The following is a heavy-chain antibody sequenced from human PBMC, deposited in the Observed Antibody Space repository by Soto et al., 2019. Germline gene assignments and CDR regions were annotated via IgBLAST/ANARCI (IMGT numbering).Heavy chain of an antibody. V-gene: IGHV3-21*01. CDR1: GFVFSDFQ. Sequence: GGSLRLSCAASGFVFSDFQFNWVRQAPGGGLEWLSSITGTSAFTEYAESIEGRFTISRDNPNKLLFLHMDNLRPEDTAVYHCARDNLAFQGAFDLWGQGTRVTVSS. D-gene: IGHD3-16*01. CDR3: ARDNLAFQGAFDL. CDR2: ITGTSAFT. J-gene: IGHJ4*02.